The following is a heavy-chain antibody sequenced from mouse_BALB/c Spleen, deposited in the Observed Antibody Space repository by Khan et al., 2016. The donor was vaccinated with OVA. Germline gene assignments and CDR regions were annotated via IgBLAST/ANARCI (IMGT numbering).Heavy chain of an antibody. D-gene: IGHD2-3*01. V-gene: IGHV2-9*02. Sequence: QVQLKQSGPGLVAPSQSLSITCTVSGFSLTSYGVHWVRQPPGKGLEWLGVIWPGGSTIYNSAFVSRLSISKDNSKSQVFLKLNSLQTDDTAMYYCGRCDGPYYAIDYWGQGTSVTVSA. CDR2: IWPGGST. J-gene: IGHJ4*01. CDR3: GRCDGPYYAIDY. CDR1: GFSLTSYG.